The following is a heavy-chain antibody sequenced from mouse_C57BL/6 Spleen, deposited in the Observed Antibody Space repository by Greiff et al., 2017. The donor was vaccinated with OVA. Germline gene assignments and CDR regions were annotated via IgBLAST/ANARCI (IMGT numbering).Heavy chain of an antibody. V-gene: IGHV5-9*01. CDR1: GFPFRSYT. D-gene: IGHD1-1*01. Sequence: DVKLMESGGGLVKPGGSLKLSCAASGFPFRSYTMSWVRQTPEKRLEWVATISGGGGNTYYPDSVKGRFTISRDNAKNTLYLQMSSLRSEDTALYYCARHGSSPWFAYWGQGTLVTVSA. J-gene: IGHJ3*01. CDR3: ARHGSSPWFAY. CDR2: ISGGGGNT.